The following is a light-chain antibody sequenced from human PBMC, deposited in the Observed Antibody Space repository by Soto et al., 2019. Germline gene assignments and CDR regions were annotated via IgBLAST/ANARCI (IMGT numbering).Light chain of an antibody. CDR3: QQYNNWTPYP. Sequence: ETVMTQSPATLSVSPGERATLSCRASQTITNKLAWYQQRPVQAPRLLIYRASTRATGITARFSGSGSGTEFTLTISSLQFEDFAVYYYQQYNNWTPYPFGQGTQLEIK. CDR2: RAS. V-gene: IGKV3-15*01. CDR1: QTITNK. J-gene: IGKJ2*01.